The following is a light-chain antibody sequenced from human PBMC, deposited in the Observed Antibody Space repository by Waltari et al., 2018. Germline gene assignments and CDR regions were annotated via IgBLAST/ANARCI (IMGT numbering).Light chain of an antibody. V-gene: IGKV3-20*01. Sequence: EIVLTQSPGTLSLSPGERATLSCRASQSVSSSYLAWYQQKPGQTPRPLIYDASSRATGIPDRFSGSGSGTDFTLTISRLEPEDFAVYYCQQYGSSPPYTFGQGTKLEIK. J-gene: IGKJ2*01. CDR2: DAS. CDR3: QQYGSSPPYT. CDR1: QSVSSSY.